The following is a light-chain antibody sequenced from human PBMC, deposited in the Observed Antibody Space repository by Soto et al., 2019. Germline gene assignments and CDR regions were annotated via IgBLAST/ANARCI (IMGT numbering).Light chain of an antibody. J-gene: IGKJ4*01. Sequence: DIQMTQSPSTLSASVGDRVTITCRASQTINNWLAWYQQKPGKAPKLLIYKASSLESGVPSRFSGSGSGTEFTLTIASLQPDDSATYYCQQYNGSPVTFGGGTRVQIK. CDR1: QTINNW. CDR3: QQYNGSPVT. CDR2: KAS. V-gene: IGKV1-5*03.